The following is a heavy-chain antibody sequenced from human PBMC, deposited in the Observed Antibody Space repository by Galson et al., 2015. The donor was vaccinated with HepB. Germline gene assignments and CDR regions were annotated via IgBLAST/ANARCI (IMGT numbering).Heavy chain of an antibody. CDR3: ARGLSYGDYYYGMDV. Sequence: SLRLSCAASGFTFSSYAMHWVRQAPGKGLEWVAVISYDGSNKYYADSVKGRFTISRDNSKNTLYLQMNSLRAEDPAVYYCARGLSYGDYYYGMDVWGQGTTVTVSS. D-gene: IGHD4-17*01. CDR2: ISYDGSNK. J-gene: IGHJ6*02. CDR1: GFTFSSYA. V-gene: IGHV3-30*04.